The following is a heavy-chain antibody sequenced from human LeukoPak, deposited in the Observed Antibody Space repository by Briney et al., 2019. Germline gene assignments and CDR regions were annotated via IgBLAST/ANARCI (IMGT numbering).Heavy chain of an antibody. V-gene: IGHV3-21*01. CDR2: ISSSSSYI. CDR3: ARVSRSSRDGDY. Sequence: GGTLRLSCAASGFTFSSYSMNWVRQAPGKGLEWVSSISSSSSYIYYADSVKGRFTISRDNAKNSLYLQMNSLRAEDTAVYYCARVSRSSRDGDYWGQGTLVTVSS. J-gene: IGHJ4*02. CDR1: GFTFSSYS. D-gene: IGHD5-24*01.